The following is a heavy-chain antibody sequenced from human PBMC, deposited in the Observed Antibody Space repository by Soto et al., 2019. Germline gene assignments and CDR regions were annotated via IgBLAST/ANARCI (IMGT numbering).Heavy chain of an antibody. Sequence: PGGSLRLSCAASGFTFSNYAMNWVRQAPGKGLEWVSTISAAGGGTYYADSVKGRFTISRDNSKNTLYLQMNSLRAEDTALYYCAKDLAGRYGLDVWGQGTTVTVSS. CDR1: GFTFSNYA. V-gene: IGHV3-23*01. J-gene: IGHJ6*02. D-gene: IGHD6-6*01. CDR2: ISAAGGGT. CDR3: AKDLAGRYGLDV.